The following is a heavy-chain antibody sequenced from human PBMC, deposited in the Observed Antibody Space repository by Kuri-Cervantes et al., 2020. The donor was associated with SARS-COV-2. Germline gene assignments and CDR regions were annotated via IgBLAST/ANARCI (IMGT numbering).Heavy chain of an antibody. CDR1: GFTLGDYA. V-gene: IGHV3-49*04. J-gene: IGHJ4*02. CDR3: TRVKLLWFGEFS. D-gene: IGHD3-10*01. Sequence: GESLKISCTASGFTLGDYAMSWVRQAPGKGLEWVGFIRSKAYGGTTEYAASVKGRFTISRDDSKSIAYLQMNSLKTEDTAVYYCTRVKLLWFGEFSWGQGTLVTVSS. CDR2: IRSKAYGGTT.